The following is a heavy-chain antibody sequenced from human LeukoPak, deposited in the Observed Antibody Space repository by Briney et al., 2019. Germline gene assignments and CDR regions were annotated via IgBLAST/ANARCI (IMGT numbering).Heavy chain of an antibody. J-gene: IGHJ4*02. CDR2: ISSSSTYI. D-gene: IGHD3-22*01. Sequence: GGSLRLSCAASGFIFSSYSMNCVRQAPGKGLEWVSSISSSSTYISYADSVKGRFTISRDNAKSSLYLQMNSLRAEDTAVYSCARDYYDNSGSFDYWGQGTLVTVSS. V-gene: IGHV3-21*01. CDR3: ARDYYDNSGSFDY. CDR1: GFIFSSYS.